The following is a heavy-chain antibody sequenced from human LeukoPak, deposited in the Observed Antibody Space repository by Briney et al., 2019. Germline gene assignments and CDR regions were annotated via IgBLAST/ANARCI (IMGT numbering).Heavy chain of an antibody. CDR3: ARDSILITFGGVAPGVYFDY. V-gene: IGHV3-48*01. Sequence: GGSLSLSCEVSGFAFISYCMNWVRQAPGKGLEWISDISTDGTAINYADSVTGRFTISRDNAKNLLYLQMNSLRAEDTAIYYCARDSILITFGGVAPGVYFDYWGQGALVTVSS. D-gene: IGHD3-16*01. J-gene: IGHJ4*02. CDR2: ISTDGTAI. CDR1: GFAFISYC.